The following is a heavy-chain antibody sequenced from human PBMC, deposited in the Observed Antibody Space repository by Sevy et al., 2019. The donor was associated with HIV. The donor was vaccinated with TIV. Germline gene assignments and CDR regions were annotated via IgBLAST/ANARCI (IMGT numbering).Heavy chain of an antibody. CDR1: GFAIDSYS. J-gene: IGHJ6*02. D-gene: IGHD3-22*01. Sequence: GGSLRLSCTASGFAIDSYSMNWVRQAPGKGLEWLSSISGSSSHIFYADSVKGRFTISRDNARNSFYLRMNSLRAEDTALYFCARDPTDDSGYSQGMDAWGQGTTVTVSS. CDR2: ISGSSSHI. V-gene: IGHV3-21*01. CDR3: ARDPTDDSGYSQGMDA.